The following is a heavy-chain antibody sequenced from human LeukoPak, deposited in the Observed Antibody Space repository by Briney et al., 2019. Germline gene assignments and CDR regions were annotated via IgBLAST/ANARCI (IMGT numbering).Heavy chain of an antibody. Sequence: GGSLRLSCAASGFTFSDYYMSWIRQAPGKGLEWVSAISGSGGSTYYADSVKGRFTISRDNSKNTQYLQMNSLRAEDTAVYYCAKDPSWSGYFDYWGQGTLVTVSS. D-gene: IGHD6-13*01. CDR1: GFTFSDYY. CDR2: ISGSGGST. V-gene: IGHV3-23*01. J-gene: IGHJ4*02. CDR3: AKDPSWSGYFDY.